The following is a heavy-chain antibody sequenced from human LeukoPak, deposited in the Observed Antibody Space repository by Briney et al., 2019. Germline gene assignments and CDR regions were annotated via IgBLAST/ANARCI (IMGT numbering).Heavy chain of an antibody. J-gene: IGHJ3*02. V-gene: IGHV4-4*07. CDR3: TRGGAGDGDNDWGDAFDI. CDR1: GGAISDYY. D-gene: IGHD4-17*01. Sequence: SETLSLTCTLSGGAISDYYWNWIRQPAGKALQWIGRIYASGITKYNPSLKSRVSMSVDTSKNQFSLKMTSVTAADTAVYFCTRGGAGDGDNDWGDAFDIWGQGTMVTVSS. CDR2: IYASGIT.